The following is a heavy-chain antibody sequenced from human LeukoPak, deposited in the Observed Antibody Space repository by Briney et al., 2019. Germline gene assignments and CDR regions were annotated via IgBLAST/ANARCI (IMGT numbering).Heavy chain of an antibody. D-gene: IGHD6-13*01. Sequence: XNIXAWNWIRQSPSRGLEWLGRTYYRSRWYYDYALSVRSRITINPDTSKNQFSLQLNSVTPEDTAVYYCARDVSWRIDYWGQGTLVTVSS. V-gene: IGHV6-1*01. J-gene: IGHJ4*02. CDR1: XNIXA. CDR3: ARDVSWRIDY. CDR2: TYYRSRWYY.